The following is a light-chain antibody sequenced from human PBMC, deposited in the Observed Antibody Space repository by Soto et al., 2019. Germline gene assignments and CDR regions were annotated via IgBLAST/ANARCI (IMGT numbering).Light chain of an antibody. CDR3: QSYDSSLSGVV. CDR2: GNS. CDR1: FSNIGAGYD. V-gene: IGLV1-40*01. J-gene: IGLJ2*01. Sequence: QSVLTQPPSVSGAPGQRVTISCTGSFSNIGAGYDVHWYQQLPGTAPKLLIYGNSNRPSGVPDRFSGSKSGTSASLAITGLQAEDEAEYYCQSYDSSLSGVVFGGGTKLTVL.